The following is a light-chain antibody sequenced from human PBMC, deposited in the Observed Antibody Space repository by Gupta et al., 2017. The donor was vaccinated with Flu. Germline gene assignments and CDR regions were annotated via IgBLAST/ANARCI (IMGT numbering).Light chain of an antibody. CDR1: QSISYW. CDR3: QQCNSYSAT. V-gene: IGKV1-5*03. J-gene: IGKJ4*01. CDR2: KAS. Sequence: DIQITQSPSTLSASVGDRVTTTCRASQSISYWLAWYQQKPGKAPKLLIYKASTLERGVPSRFSGSGSGTESSLTISSLQPDDFATYYCQQCNSYSATFGEGTKVEMK.